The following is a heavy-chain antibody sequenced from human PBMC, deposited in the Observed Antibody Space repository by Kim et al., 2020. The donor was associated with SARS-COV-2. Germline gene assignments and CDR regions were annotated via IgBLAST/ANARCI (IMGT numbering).Heavy chain of an antibody. CDR3: AKDHPSNGWPTFDS. Sequence: GGSLRLSCVASGFTFSSRAMSWVRQPPGKGLEWIASVNNGGNAYYANSVKGRFTVSRDNTMDTLHLQMSSLTAEDTALYYCAKDHPSNGWPTFDSWGQGILVAASS. J-gene: IGHJ4*02. CDR1: GFTFSSRA. V-gene: IGHV3-23*01. CDR2: VNNGGNA. D-gene: IGHD6-19*01.